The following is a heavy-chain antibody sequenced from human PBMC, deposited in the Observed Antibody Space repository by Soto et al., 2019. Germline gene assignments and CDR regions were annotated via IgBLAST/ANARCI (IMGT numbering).Heavy chain of an antibody. CDR3: ARAPFTIYDTSGYYDY. CDR1: GFTFSSSG. CDR2: IWYDGSKK. D-gene: IGHD3-22*01. J-gene: IGHJ4*02. V-gene: IGHV3-33*01. Sequence: GGSLRLSCAASGFTFSSSGMHWVRQAPGKGLEWVAIIWYDGSKKYYADSVKGRFTIARDNSKNTVYLQMNSLRAEDTAVYYCARAPFTIYDTSGYYDYWGQGTLVTVSS.